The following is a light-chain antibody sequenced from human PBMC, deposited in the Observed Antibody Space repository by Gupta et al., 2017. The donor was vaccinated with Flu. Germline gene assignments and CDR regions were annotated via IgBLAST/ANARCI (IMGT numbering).Light chain of an antibody. CDR2: SHN. V-gene: IGLV1-44*01. CDR1: NSNIGNHT. J-gene: IGLJ2*01. CDR3: ATWDDSLNGVV. Sequence: QSVLTQPPSASGTPGQRVTMSCSGSNSNIGNHTVNWYRQLPGTAPKLLIYSHNHRPSGVPDRFSGSKSGTSASLAISGLKSEDEADYYCATWDDSLNGVVFGGGTKLTVL.